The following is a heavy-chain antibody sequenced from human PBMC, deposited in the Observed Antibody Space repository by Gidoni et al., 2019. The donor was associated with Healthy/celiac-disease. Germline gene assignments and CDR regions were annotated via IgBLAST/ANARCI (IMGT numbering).Heavy chain of an antibody. CDR3: AHRGHGDYALDY. D-gene: IGHD4-17*01. Sequence: QITLKESGPTLVKPTQTLTLTCTFSGFSLSTSGVGVGWIRQPPGKALEWLALIYWNDDKRYSPSLKSRLTINKDTSKNQVVLTMTNMDPVDTATYYCAHRGHGDYALDYWGQGTLVTVSS. V-gene: IGHV2-5*01. CDR1: GFSLSTSGVG. CDR2: IYWNDDK. J-gene: IGHJ4*02.